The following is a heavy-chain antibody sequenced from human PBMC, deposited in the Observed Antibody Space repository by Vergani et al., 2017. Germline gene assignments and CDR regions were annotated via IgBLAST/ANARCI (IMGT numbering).Heavy chain of an antibody. V-gene: IGHV3-49*03. Sequence: EVQLVESGGGLVQPGRSLRLSCTASGFTFGDYAMSWFRQAPGKGLEWVGFIRSKAYGGTTEYAASVKGRFTISRDNSKNTLYLHMNSLRAEDTAVYFCAKDISSWYYFDYWGQGTLVTVSS. CDR1: GFTFGDYA. CDR2: IRSKAYGGTT. J-gene: IGHJ4*02. CDR3: AKDISSWYYFDY. D-gene: IGHD6-13*01.